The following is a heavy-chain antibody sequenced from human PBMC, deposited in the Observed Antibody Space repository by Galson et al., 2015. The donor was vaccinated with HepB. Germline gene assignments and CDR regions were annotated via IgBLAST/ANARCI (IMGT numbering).Heavy chain of an antibody. D-gene: IGHD3-10*01. J-gene: IGHJ3*02. CDR3: TLVAPMVRGPGAFDI. Sequence: SLRLSCAASGFTFSSYAMSWVRQAPGKGLEWVGRIKSKTDGGTTDYAAPVKGRFTISRDDSKNTLYLQMNSLKTEDTAVYYCTLVAPMVRGPGAFDIWGQGTMVTVSS. CDR1: GFTFSSYA. CDR2: IKSKTDGGTT. V-gene: IGHV3-15*01.